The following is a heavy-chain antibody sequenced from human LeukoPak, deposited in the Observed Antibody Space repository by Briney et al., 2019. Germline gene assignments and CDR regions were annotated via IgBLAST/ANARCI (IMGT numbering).Heavy chain of an antibody. J-gene: IGHJ4*02. CDR3: TREEAHFDY. V-gene: IGHV3-30-3*01. CDR2: ISYDGSNK. CDR1: GFTFSSYA. Sequence: PGRSLRLSCAASGFTFSSYAMHWVRQAPGKGLEWVAVISYDGSNKYYADSVKGRFTISRDDSKSIAYLQMNSLKTEDTAVYYCTREEAHFDYWGQGTLVTVSS.